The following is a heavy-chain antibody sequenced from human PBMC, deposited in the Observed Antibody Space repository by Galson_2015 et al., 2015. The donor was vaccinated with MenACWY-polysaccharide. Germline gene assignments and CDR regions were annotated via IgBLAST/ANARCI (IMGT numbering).Heavy chain of an antibody. Sequence: SLRLSCAASEFTFSSYGMHWVRQAPGKGLEWETFIRNDGSKEYYADSAKGRFTISRDNSKNTLYLQMNSLRAEDTAVSYCAKDREGSSSDPDYWGQGTLVTVSS. J-gene: IGHJ4*02. D-gene: IGHD6-6*01. CDR1: EFTFSSYG. V-gene: IGHV3-30*02. CDR2: IRNDGSKE. CDR3: AKDREGSSSDPDY.